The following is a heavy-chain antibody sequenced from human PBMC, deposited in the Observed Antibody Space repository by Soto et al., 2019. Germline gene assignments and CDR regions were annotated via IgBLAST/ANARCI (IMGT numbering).Heavy chain of an antibody. V-gene: IGHV4-34*01. J-gene: IGHJ6*02. CDR3: ARARLGFGVIYYCYYYGMDG. CDR1: GGSFSGYY. D-gene: IGHD2-21*01. Sequence: PSETLSLTCAVYGGSFSGYYWGWIRQPPGKGLEWIGEINHSGSTNYNPSLKSRVTISVDTSKNQFSLKLSSVTAADTAVYYCARARLGFGVIYYCYYYGMDGWGQGTTVTVSS. CDR2: INHSGST.